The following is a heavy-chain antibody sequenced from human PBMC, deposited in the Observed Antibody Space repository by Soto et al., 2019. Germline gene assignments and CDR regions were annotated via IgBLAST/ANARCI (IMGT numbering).Heavy chain of an antibody. J-gene: IGHJ4*02. V-gene: IGHV3-30-3*01. CDR1: GFTFSSYA. CDR2: ISYDGSNK. Sequence: PGGSLRLSCAASGFTFSSYAMHWVRQAPGKGLEWVAVISYDGSNKYYADSVEGRFTISRDNSKNTLYLQMNSLRAEDTAVYYCARDLHYYGSGSYSFDYWGQGTLVTVSS. D-gene: IGHD3-10*01. CDR3: ARDLHYYGSGSYSFDY.